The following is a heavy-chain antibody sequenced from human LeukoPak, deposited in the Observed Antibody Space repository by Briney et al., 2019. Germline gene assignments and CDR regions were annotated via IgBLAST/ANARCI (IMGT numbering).Heavy chain of an antibody. CDR1: GFTFRNYW. D-gene: IGHD2-2*01. Sequence: GGSLRLSCPASGFTFRNYWMTWVRQAPGKGLASVAHIKQDESEKYYVDSVKGRFTISRDNAKNSLYLQMNSLRAEDTAVYYCARFVVLPAAPGGWFDPWGQGTLVTVSS. CDR2: IKQDESEK. CDR3: ARFVVLPAAPGGWFDP. J-gene: IGHJ5*02. V-gene: IGHV3-7*01.